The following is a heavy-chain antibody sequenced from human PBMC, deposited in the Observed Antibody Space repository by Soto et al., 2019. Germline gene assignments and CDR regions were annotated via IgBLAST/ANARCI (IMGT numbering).Heavy chain of an antibody. Sequence: QVQLVESGGGVVQPGRSLRLSCAASGFTFSSYGMHWVRQAPGKGLEWVAVIWYDGSNKYYADSVKGRFTISRDNSKNQLYLQMNSLRVEDTAVYYCARDSGSSGYYADYWGQGTLVTVSS. V-gene: IGHV3-33*01. CDR2: IWYDGSNK. CDR3: ARDSGSSGYYADY. CDR1: GFTFSSYG. D-gene: IGHD3-22*01. J-gene: IGHJ4*02.